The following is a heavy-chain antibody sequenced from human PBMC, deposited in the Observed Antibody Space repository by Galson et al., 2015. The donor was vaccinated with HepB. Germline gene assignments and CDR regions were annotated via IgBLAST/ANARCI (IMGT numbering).Heavy chain of an antibody. J-gene: IGHJ4*02. V-gene: IGHV3-74*01. CDR2: IENDGTET. Sequence: SLTLSCAASGFTLRSHWMHWVRHAPGKGLMWVSRIENDGTETSYADSVKGRFTISRDNGRNTLYLQMNSLRAEDTAVYYCSTIFDAPSDSPADSWGQGTLVAGSS. CDR3: STIFDAPSDSPADS. D-gene: IGHD3-3*01. CDR1: GFTLRSHW.